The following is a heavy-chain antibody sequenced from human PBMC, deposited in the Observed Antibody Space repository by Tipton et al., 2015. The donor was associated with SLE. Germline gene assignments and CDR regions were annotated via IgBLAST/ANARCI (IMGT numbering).Heavy chain of an antibody. Sequence: LRLSCSVSGGSITSNSHFWVWIRQPPGKGLEWIGSISSAGSTYSNPSLKSRVTISVDTSNNHFSLTLTSVTAADTALYSCARLRGEGNDAFDTWGRGTMVTVS. D-gene: IGHD2-21*01. V-gene: IGHV4-39*07. CDR1: GGSITSNSHF. CDR2: ISSAGST. J-gene: IGHJ3*02. CDR3: ARLRGEGNDAFDT.